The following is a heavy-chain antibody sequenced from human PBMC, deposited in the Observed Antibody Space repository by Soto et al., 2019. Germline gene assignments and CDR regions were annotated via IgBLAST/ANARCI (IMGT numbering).Heavy chain of an antibody. CDR3: ARGRITMVRGVIIKWLDP. V-gene: IGHV1-46*01. CDR2: INPSGGST. CDR1: GYTFTSYY. Sequence: ASVKVSCKASGYTFTSYYMHWVRQAPGQGLEWMGIINPSGGSTSYAQKFQGRVTMARDTSTSTVYMELSSLRSEDTAVYYCARGRITMVRGVIIKWLDPWGQGTMVTVS. J-gene: IGHJ5*02. D-gene: IGHD3-10*01.